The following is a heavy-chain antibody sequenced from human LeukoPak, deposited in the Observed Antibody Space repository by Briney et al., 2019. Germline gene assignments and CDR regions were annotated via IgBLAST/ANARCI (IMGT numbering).Heavy chain of an antibody. CDR2: ISGSGGST. J-gene: IGHJ4*02. D-gene: IGHD3-22*01. CDR1: GFTFSSYA. V-gene: IGHV3-23*01. CDR3: AREAKDYYDSSGYYGREFDY. Sequence: GGSLRLSCAASGFTFSSYAMSWVRQAPGKGLEWVSAISGSGGSTYYADSVEGRFTIFRDNSKNTLYLQMNSLRAEDTAVYYCAREAKDYYDSSGYYGREFDYWGQGTLVTVSS.